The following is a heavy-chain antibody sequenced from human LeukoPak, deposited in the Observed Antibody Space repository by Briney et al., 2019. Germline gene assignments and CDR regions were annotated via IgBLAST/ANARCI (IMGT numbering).Heavy chain of an antibody. J-gene: IGHJ4*02. V-gene: IGHV5-51*01. Sequence: GESLKISCKGSGYIFTSYWIGWVRQMPGKGLEWMGIIFPGDSDTRYSPSFQGQVTISADKSISTAYLQWSSLKASDTAMYYCARSLDTAMVNAFDYWGQGTLVTVSS. CDR2: IFPGDSDT. CDR1: GYIFTSYW. D-gene: IGHD5-18*01. CDR3: ARSLDTAMVNAFDY.